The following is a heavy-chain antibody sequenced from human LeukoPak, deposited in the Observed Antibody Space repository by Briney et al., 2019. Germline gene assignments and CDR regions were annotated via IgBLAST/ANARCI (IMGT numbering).Heavy chain of an antibody. V-gene: IGHV4-4*02. CDR3: ARRTTRITMVRGKYNWFDP. CDR1: SGSIFSSNW. D-gene: IGHD3-10*01. J-gene: IGHJ5*02. Sequence: SETLSLTCAVSSGSIFSSNWWSWVRQPPGKGLEWIGQIFHDGSTSYSPSLKSRVTISVDTSKNQFSLKLSSVTAADTAVYYCARRTTRITMVRGKYNWFDPWGQGTLVTVSS. CDR2: IFHDGST.